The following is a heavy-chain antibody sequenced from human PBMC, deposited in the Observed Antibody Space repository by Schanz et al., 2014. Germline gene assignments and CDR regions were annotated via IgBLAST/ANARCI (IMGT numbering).Heavy chain of an antibody. CDR1: GFTFNSYA. CDR2: IRHSGGSK. CDR3: AKDLLYGAPMPLNHLDY. D-gene: IGHD2-2*01. V-gene: IGHV3-23*01. J-gene: IGHJ4*02. Sequence: DVQLLESGGGLVQPGGSLRLSCAASGFTFNSYAMTWVRQAPGKGLEWVSSIRHSGGSKYYADSVKGRFTISRDNSENTLYLQMNSLRAEDTAVYYCAKDLLYGAPMPLNHLDYWGQGTLVTVSS.